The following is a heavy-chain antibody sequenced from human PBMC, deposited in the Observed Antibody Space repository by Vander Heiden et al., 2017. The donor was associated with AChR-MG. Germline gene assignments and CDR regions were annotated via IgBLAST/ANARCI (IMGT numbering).Heavy chain of an antibody. CDR2: IKQDGREK. V-gene: IGHV3-7*01. CDR3: VVSRTGDY. Sequence: EVQLVESGGGLVQPEGSLRLSCAASGFTFSSYWMNWVRQAPGKGLEWVANIKQDGREKYCVDSVKGRFTISRDNAKNSLYLQMNSLRAEDTAVYYCVVSRTGDYWGQGTLVTVSS. D-gene: IGHD6-13*01. CDR1: GFTFSSYW. J-gene: IGHJ4*02.